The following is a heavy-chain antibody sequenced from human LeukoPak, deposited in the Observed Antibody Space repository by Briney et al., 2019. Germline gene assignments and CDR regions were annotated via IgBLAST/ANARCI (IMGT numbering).Heavy chain of an antibody. CDR1: GFTFSGYG. J-gene: IGHJ4*02. CDR3: ARGYSSGWYDFDY. Sequence: GGSLRLSCAASGFTFSGYGMSWVRQAPGKGLEWVSAISGSGGSTYYADSVKGRFTISRDNSKNTLYLQMNSLRAEDTAVYYCARGYSSGWYDFDYWGQGTLVTVSS. CDR2: ISGSGGST. D-gene: IGHD6-19*01. V-gene: IGHV3-23*01.